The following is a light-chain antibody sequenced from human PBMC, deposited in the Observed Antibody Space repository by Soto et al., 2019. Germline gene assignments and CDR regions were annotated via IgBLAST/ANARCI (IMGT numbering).Light chain of an antibody. Sequence: QSALTQPASVSDSPAQSITISCTGTSSDVGGSNFDSWYQQHPGKPPKLIIYDVANRPSGVSNRFSGSKSGSTASLIISRLQTEDEADYYCVSYTSSTTYVFGTGTEVTVL. J-gene: IGLJ1*01. CDR3: VSYTSSTTYV. CDR1: SSDVGGSNF. CDR2: DVA. V-gene: IGLV2-14*03.